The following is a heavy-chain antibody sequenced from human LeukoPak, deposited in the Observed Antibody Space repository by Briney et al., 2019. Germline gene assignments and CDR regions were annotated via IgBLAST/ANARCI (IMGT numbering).Heavy chain of an antibody. CDR3: ARDRSDDYCYYGMDV. Sequence: PSETLSLTCTVSGGSISSYNWSWIRQPPGKGLEWIGYIYYSGSTNYNPSLKSRVTISVDTSKNQFSLKLSSVTAADTAVYYCARDRSDDYCYYGMDVWGQGTTVTVSS. J-gene: IGHJ6*02. V-gene: IGHV4-59*01. CDR1: GGSISSYN. CDR2: IYYSGST.